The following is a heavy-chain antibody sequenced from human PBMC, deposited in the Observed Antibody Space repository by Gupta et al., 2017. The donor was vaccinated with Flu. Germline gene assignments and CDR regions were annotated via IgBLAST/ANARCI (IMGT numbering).Heavy chain of an antibody. CDR2: INYGGST. V-gene: IGHV4-4*02. Sequence: SWVRQDPGKGLEWIGEINYGGSTNYNPSLKSRVTISVDTSKNQFSLNLRSLTAADTAMYYCARVRYQLLMSPWGQGTQVTVSS. CDR3: ARVRYQLLMSP. J-gene: IGHJ5*02. D-gene: IGHD2-8*01.